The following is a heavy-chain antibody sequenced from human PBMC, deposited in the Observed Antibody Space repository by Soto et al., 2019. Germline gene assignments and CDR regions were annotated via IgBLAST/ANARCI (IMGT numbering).Heavy chain of an antibody. CDR1: GGSISSGGYY. J-gene: IGHJ5*02. V-gene: IGHV4-31*03. Sequence: QVQLQESGPGLVKPSQTLSLTCTVSGGSISSGGYYWSWIRQHPGKGLEWIGYIYYSGSTYYNPSLKSRVSISVDTSKNQFSLKLSSVTAADTAVYYCARGQLDIIVVPAAILGWFDPWGQGTLVTVSS. CDR2: IYYSGST. CDR3: ARGQLDIIVVPAAILGWFDP. D-gene: IGHD2-2*03.